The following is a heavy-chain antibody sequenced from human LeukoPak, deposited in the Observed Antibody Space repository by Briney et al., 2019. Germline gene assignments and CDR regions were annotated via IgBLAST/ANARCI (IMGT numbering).Heavy chain of an antibody. CDR2: VNRDGSET. CDR3: ARNNGMDV. CDR1: GFTFSSYW. J-gene: IGHJ6*02. V-gene: IGHV3-7*03. Sequence: GGSLRLSCAASGFTFSSYWMNWVRQVPGRGPEWVANVNRDGSETYYLDSVKGRFTISKDNAKNSLYLQMNSLRAEDTALYHCARNNGMDVWGQGTTVIVSS.